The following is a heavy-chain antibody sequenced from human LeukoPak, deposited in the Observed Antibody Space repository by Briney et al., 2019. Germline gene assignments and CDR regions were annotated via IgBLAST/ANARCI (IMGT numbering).Heavy chain of an antibody. D-gene: IGHD3-22*01. CDR3: ASSYYYDSSGTGNWFDP. J-gene: IGHJ5*02. CDR2: IYYSGST. CDR1: GGSISSGDYY. Sequence: TSETLSLTCTVSGGSISSGDYYWSWIRQAPGKGLEWIGYIYYSGSTYYNPSLKSRVTISVDTSKNQFSLKLSSGTAADMAVYYCASSYYYDSSGTGNWFDPWGQGTLVTVSS. V-gene: IGHV4-30-4*01.